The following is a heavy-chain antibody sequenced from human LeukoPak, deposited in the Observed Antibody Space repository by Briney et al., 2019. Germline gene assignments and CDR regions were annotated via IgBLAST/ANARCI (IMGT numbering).Heavy chain of an antibody. V-gene: IGHV4-59*01. CDR2: IYYSGSP. Sequence: PSETLSLTCTVSGGSISSYYWSWIRQPPGKGLEWIGYIYYSGSPNYNPFLKSRVTISVDTSKKQFSLKLSSVTAADTAVYYCVRSVNYYGSGSYYDTTGPWGQGTLVTVSS. CDR1: GGSISSYY. J-gene: IGHJ5*02. CDR3: VRSVNYYGSGSYYDTTGP. D-gene: IGHD3-10*01.